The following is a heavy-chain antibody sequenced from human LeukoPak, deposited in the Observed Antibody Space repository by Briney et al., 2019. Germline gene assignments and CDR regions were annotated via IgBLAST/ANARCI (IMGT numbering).Heavy chain of an antibody. CDR1: GFIFSNAW. CDR2: IKSKTDGGTT. V-gene: IGHV3-15*01. D-gene: IGHD3-10*01. J-gene: IGHJ5*02. Sequence: GGSLRLSCAASGFIFSNAWMSWVRQAPGKGLEWVGRIKSKTDGGTTDYAAPVKGRFTISRDDSKNTLYLQMNSLKTEDTAVYYCAKDFLREQLWFGGNWFDPWGQGTLVTVSS. CDR3: AKDFLREQLWFGGNWFDP.